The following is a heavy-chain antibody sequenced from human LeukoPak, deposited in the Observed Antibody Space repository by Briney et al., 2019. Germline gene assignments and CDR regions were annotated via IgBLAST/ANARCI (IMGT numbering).Heavy chain of an antibody. CDR1: GYTFTDYY. J-gene: IGHJ4*02. CDR2: VDPEDGET. V-gene: IGHV1-69-2*01. D-gene: IGHD2-2*01. CDR3: ATSRLIVVVPAAPLDY. Sequence: ASVKISCKVSGYTFTDYYMHWLQQAPGKGLEWMGLVDPEDGETIYAEKFQGRVTITADTPTDTAYMELSSLRSEDTAVYYCATSRLIVVVPAAPLDYWGQGTLVTVSS.